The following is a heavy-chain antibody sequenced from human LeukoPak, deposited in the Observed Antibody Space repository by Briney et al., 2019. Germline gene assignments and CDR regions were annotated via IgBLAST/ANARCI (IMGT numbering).Heavy chain of an antibody. J-gene: IGHJ4*02. V-gene: IGHV4-30-2*01. Sequence: SETLSLTCTVSGGSISSGGYSWSWIRQPPGKGLEWIGYIYHSGSTYYNPSLKSRVTISVDRSKNQFSLKLSSVTAADTAVYYCASARYGDYVFDYWGQGTLVTVSS. CDR1: GGSISSGGYS. CDR2: IYHSGST. D-gene: IGHD4-17*01. CDR3: ASARYGDYVFDY.